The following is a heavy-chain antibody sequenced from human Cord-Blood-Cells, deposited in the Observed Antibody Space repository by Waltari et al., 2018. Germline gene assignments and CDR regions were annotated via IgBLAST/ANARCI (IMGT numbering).Heavy chain of an antibody. CDR1: GGSISSSSYY. Sequence: QLQLQESGPGLVKPPETLPLNCTVPGGSISSSSYYWGWVRQPPGKGLEWLGSNYYSGSTYYNPSLKSRGTISVDASKNQYSLNLISVTAADTAVYYCARHIRFLEWLGMNFDYWGQGTLVTVSS. CDR2: NYYSGST. D-gene: IGHD3-3*01. V-gene: IGHV4-39*01. CDR3: ARHIRFLEWLGMNFDY. J-gene: IGHJ4*02.